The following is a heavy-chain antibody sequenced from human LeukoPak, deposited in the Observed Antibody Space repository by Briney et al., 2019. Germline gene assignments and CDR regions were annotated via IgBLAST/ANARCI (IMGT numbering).Heavy chain of an antibody. CDR1: GGSVSSGDYY. J-gene: IGHJ4*02. D-gene: IGHD2-2*01. CDR3: ARHCSSTSCYRY. V-gene: IGHV4-61*08. CDR2: IYYSGST. Sequence: PSETLSLTCTVSGGSVSSGDYYWSWIRQPPGKGLEWIGYIYYSGSTNYNPSLKSRVSISLDTSKNQFSLKLSSVTAADTAVYYCARHCSSTSCYRYWGQGTLVTVSS.